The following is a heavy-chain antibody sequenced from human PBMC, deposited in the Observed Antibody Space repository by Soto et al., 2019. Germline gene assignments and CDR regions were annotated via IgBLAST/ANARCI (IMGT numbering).Heavy chain of an antibody. CDR3: ARLSGSEAGWVAP. CDR2: IFSTGNT. CDR1: GDFISSGEYY. Sequence: QVQLQESGPGLVKPSQTLSLTCTVSGDFISSGEYYWSWIRQSPGKGLEWIEQIFSTGNTCYRSSLKSRITISVDTSKNEFSLKLTSVTAANTAVFYCARLSGSEAGWVAPWGQGTLVTVS. J-gene: IGHJ5*02. V-gene: IGHV4-30-4*01. D-gene: IGHD3-10*01.